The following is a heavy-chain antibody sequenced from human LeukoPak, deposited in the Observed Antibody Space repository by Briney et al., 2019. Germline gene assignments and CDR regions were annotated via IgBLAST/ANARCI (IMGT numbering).Heavy chain of an antibody. J-gene: IGHJ4*02. CDR1: GYSFPNYW. CDR3: ARPKTLGGYNYEFEF. D-gene: IGHD5-18*01. CDR2: VYPATSDT. V-gene: IGHV5-51*01. Sequence: GESLKISCKGSGYSFPNYWIGWVRQMPGKGLEWIGIVYPATSDTTYSPSFQGQVTISADKSSSTAYLQWSSLKASDTAIYYCARPKTLGGYNYEFEFWGQGALVTVSS.